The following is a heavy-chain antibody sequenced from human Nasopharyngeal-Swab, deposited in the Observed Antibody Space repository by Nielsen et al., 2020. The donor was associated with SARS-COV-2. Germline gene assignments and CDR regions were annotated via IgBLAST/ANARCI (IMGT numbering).Heavy chain of an antibody. D-gene: IGHD6-19*01. J-gene: IGHJ5*02. Sequence: RQAPGKGLEWIGYIYYSGSTYYNLSLKSRVTISVDTSKNQFSLKLSSVTAADTAVYYCAADSTQRLVLKRTSFDPWGQGTLVTVSS. CDR3: AADSTQRLVLKRTSFDP. V-gene: IGHV4-30-4*01. CDR2: IYYSGST.